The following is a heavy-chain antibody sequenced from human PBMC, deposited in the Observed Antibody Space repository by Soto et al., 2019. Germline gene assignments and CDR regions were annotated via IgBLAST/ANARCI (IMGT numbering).Heavy chain of an antibody. CDR1: YGSISSYY. Sequence: PSYPLSLTCTASYGSISSYYLILILRNPGKVLECIGYIYYSGSTNYNPSLKSRVTISVDTSKNQFSLKLSSVTAADTAVYYCAGRYSSAFDIWGQGTMVTVSS. D-gene: IGHD1-1*01. V-gene: IGHV4-59*08. J-gene: IGHJ3*02. CDR3: AGRYSSAFDI. CDR2: IYYSGST.